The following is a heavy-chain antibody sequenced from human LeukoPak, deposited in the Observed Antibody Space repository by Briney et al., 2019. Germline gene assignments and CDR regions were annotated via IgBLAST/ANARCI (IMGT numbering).Heavy chain of an antibody. CDR2: IFYTGST. V-gene: IGHV4-31*03. J-gene: IGHJ4*02. CDR3: ARVGIISEPTATFYFDY. Sequence: SETLSLTCTVSGGSLSSGSSYWSWIRQHPGKGLEWIGYIFYTGSTYYNPSLNSRINISVVTSKNQFSLQLSSVTAADTAVYYCARVGIISEPTATFYFDYWGQGALVTVSS. D-gene: IGHD2-21*02. CDR1: GGSLSSGSSY.